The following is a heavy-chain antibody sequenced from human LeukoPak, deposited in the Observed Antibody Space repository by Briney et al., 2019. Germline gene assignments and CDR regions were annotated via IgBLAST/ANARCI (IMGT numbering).Heavy chain of an antibody. Sequence: SETLSLTCSVSGGSISSDSFYWGWIRQPPGKGLEWIGSMYYSGSTYYNPSLKSRVTISVDTSKNQFSLKLSSVTAADTAVYYCARWTKNYFDYSGQGTLVTVSS. D-gene: IGHD3/OR15-3a*01. CDR1: GGSISSDSFY. CDR2: MYYSGST. CDR3: ARWTKNYFDY. V-gene: IGHV4-39*01. J-gene: IGHJ4*02.